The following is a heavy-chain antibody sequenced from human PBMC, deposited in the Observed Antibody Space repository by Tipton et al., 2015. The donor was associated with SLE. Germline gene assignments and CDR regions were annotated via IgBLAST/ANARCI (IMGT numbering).Heavy chain of an antibody. V-gene: IGHV4-61*09. Sequence: TLSLTCTVSGGSISSGSYYWSWIRQPAGKGLEWIGHIYTSGSTNYNPSLKSRVTISVDTSKNQFYLKLSSVTAADTAVYYCARDKGSGGPYYFDYWGQGTLVTVSS. D-gene: IGHD3-10*01. J-gene: IGHJ4*02. CDR1: GGSISSGSYY. CDR3: ARDKGSGGPYYFDY. CDR2: IYTSGST.